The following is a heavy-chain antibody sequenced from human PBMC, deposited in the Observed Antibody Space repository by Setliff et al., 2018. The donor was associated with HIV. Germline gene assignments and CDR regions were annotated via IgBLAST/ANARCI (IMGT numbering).Heavy chain of an antibody. Sequence: SETLSLTCTVSGGSISSYYWSWIRQPPGKGLEWIGYIYTSGSTNYNPSLKSRVTISVDTSKNQFSLRLSSVTAADTAVYYCARDRHSSGLGSYGPWGPGTLVTVS. J-gene: IGHJ5*02. CDR2: IYTSGST. CDR1: GGSISSYY. D-gene: IGHD3-10*01. CDR3: ARDRHSSGLGSYGP. V-gene: IGHV4-4*09.